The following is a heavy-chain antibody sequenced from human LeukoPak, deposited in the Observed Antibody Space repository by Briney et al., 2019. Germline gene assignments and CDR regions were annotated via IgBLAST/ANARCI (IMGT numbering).Heavy chain of an antibody. CDR2: INTDGSST. V-gene: IGHV3-74*01. J-gene: IGHJ4*02. CDR3: VRGGHRNYPIDY. Sequence: GGSLRLSCAASGFTFSGYWMHWVRQGPGKGLVWVSRINTDGSSTSYADSVKGRFTISRDNAKNTLYLQMNSLRAEDTAVYYCVRGGHRNYPIDYWGQGTLVTVSS. CDR1: GFTFSGYW. D-gene: IGHD4-11*01.